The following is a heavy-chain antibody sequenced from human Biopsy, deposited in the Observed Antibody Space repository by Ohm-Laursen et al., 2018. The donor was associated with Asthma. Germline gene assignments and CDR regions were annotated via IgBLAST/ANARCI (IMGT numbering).Heavy chain of an antibody. Sequence: SSVKVSCKASGDSFSNYAISWVRQAPGQGLEWMGGLIPVLGTPDHAQMFEGRVTITADESTSTAYMELSSLSSEDTAVYYCARGYSGSDRIVYYYHGIDVWGQGTTVTVSS. J-gene: IGHJ6*02. V-gene: IGHV1-69*01. CDR2: LIPVLGTP. CDR1: GDSFSNYA. D-gene: IGHD5-12*01. CDR3: ARGYSGSDRIVYYYHGIDV.